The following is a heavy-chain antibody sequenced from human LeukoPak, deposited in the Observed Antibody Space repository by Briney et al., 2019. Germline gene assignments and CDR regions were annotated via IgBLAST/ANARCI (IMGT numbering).Heavy chain of an antibody. CDR1: GFTFDDYG. CDR2: INWNGGST. V-gene: IGHV3-20*04. J-gene: IGHJ4*02. D-gene: IGHD6-19*01. Sequence: GGSLRLFCAASGFTFDDYGLSWVRQAPGKGLEWVSTINWNGGSTGYADSVKGRFTISRDNAKNSLYLQMSSLRAEDTALYYCARVSDISVAAYFDYWGQGTLVTVSS. CDR3: ARVSDISVAAYFDY.